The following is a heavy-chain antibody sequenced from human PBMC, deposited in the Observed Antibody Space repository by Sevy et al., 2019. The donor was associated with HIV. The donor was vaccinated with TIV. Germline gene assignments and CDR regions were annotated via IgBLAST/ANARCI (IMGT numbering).Heavy chain of an antibody. J-gene: IGHJ5*02. Sequence: GGSLRLSCAASGFTFSSYSMNWVRQAPGKGLEWVSSISSSSSYIYYADSVKGRFTNSRDNAKNSLYLQLNSLRAEDTAVYYCARDIGRATIFGVVHNWFDPWGQGTLVTVSS. CDR1: GFTFSSYS. CDR3: ARDIGRATIFGVVHNWFDP. CDR2: ISSSSSYI. D-gene: IGHD3-3*01. V-gene: IGHV3-21*01.